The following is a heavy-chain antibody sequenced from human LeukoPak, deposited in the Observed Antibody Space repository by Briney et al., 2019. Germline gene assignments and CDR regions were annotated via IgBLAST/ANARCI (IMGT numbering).Heavy chain of an antibody. CDR2: IYYSGST. CDR1: GGSISSGGYY. J-gene: IGHJ5*02. Sequence: SETLSLTCTVSGGSISSGGYYWSWIRQHPGKGLEWIGYIYYSGSTYYNPSLESRVTISVDTSKNQFSLKLSSVTAADTAVYYCARDLARNWFDPWGQGTLVTVSS. CDR3: ARDLARNWFDP. V-gene: IGHV4-31*03. D-gene: IGHD3-3*02.